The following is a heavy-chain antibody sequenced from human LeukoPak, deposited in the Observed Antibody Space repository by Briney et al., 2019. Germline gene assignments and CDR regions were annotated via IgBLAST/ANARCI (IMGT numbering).Heavy chain of an antibody. Sequence: VASVKVSCKASGGTFSSYAISWVRQAPGQGLEWMGGIIPIFGTANYAQKFQGRVTITADESTSTAYMELSSLRSEDTAVYYCARLGPTKRDFDPWGQGTLVTVSS. D-gene: IGHD5-12*01. CDR2: IIPIFGTA. CDR1: GGTFSSYA. J-gene: IGHJ5*02. V-gene: IGHV1-69*13. CDR3: ARLGPTKRDFDP.